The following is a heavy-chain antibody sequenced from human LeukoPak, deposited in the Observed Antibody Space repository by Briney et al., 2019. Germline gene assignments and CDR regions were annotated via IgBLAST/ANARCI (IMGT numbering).Heavy chain of an antibody. CDR2: IYYSGST. CDR3: ARERSAAAGEGYFDY. D-gene: IGHD6-13*01. CDR1: GGSISSGDYY. V-gene: IGHV4-30-4*01. Sequence: SETLSLTCTVSGGSISSGDYYWSWIRQPLGKGLEWIGYIYYSGSTYYNPSLKSRVTISVDTSKNQFSLKLSSVTAADTAVYYCARERSAAAGEGYFDYWGQGTLVTVSS. J-gene: IGHJ4*02.